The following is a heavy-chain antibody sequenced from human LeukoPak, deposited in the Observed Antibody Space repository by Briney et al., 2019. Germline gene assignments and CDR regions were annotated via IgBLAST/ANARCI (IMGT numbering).Heavy chain of an antibody. CDR3: ARSGRIVVVIDSAPFDY. J-gene: IGHJ4*02. CDR2: IKQDGSEK. Sequence: PGGSLRLSCAASGFTFSSYWMSWVRQAPGKGLEWVANIKQDGSEKYYVDSVKGRFTISRDNAKNSLYLQMNSLRAEDTAVYYCARSGRIVVVIDSAPFDYWGQGTLVTVSS. D-gene: IGHD3-22*01. CDR1: GFTFSSYW. V-gene: IGHV3-7*01.